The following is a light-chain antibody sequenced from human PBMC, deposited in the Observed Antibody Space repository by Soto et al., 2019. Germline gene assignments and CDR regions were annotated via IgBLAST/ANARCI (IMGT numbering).Light chain of an antibody. J-gene: IGKJ2*01. Sequence: DIQMTQSPSSLSASVGDRVTLTCRASQGISNYLAWYQQKPGKVPKLLIYAASTLQSGVPSRFSGSGSGTDFTLTISSLQPEDVATYYWQKYNSAPYTFGQGTKLEIK. V-gene: IGKV1-27*01. CDR1: QGISNY. CDR3: QKYNSAPYT. CDR2: AAS.